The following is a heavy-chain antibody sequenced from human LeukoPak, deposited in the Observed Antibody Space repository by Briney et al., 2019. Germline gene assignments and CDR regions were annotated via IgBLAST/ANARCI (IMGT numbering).Heavy chain of an antibody. Sequence: ASVKVSCKASGYTFTSYYMHWVRQAPGQGLEWMGIINPSGGSTSYAQKFQGRVTMTRDTSTSTVYMELSSLSSEDTAVYYCAREEGSGKGLDYWGQGTLVTVSS. J-gene: IGHJ4*02. D-gene: IGHD3-3*01. CDR1: GYTFTSYY. CDR2: INPSGGST. V-gene: IGHV1-46*01. CDR3: AREEGSGKGLDY.